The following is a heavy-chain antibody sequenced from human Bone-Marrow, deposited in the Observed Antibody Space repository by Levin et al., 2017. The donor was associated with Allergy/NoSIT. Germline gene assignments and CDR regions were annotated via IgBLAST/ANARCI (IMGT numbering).Heavy chain of an antibody. J-gene: IGHJ4*02. Sequence: PSETLSLTCTVSGDSINSDNYYWGWIRQPPGKELEWIGTIYYSGDTYYNPSLKSRVTISVATSKNQFSLKLSSVTAADTAVYYCASCGYTYGPIRDWGQGTLVTVSS. D-gene: IGHD5-18*01. CDR3: ASCGYTYGPIRD. CDR2: IYYSGDT. CDR1: GDSINSDNYY. V-gene: IGHV4-39*07.